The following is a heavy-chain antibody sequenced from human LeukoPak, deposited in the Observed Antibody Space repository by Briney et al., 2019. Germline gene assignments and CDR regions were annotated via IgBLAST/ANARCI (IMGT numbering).Heavy chain of an antibody. D-gene: IGHD3-22*01. V-gene: IGHV3-11*01. CDR1: GGSISSGDYY. Sequence: LSLTCTVSGGSISSGDYYMSWIRQAPGKGLEWVSYISSSGSTIYYADSVKGRFTISRDNAKNSLYLQMNSLRAEDTAVYYCARGPRYYDSSGYYYYYGMDVWGQGTTVTVSS. CDR3: ARGPRYYDSSGYYYYYGMDV. J-gene: IGHJ6*02. CDR2: ISSSGSTI.